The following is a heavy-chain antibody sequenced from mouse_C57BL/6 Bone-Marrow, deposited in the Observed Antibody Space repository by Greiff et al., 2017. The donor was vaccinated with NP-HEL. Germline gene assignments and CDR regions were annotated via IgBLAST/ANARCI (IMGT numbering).Heavy chain of an antibody. D-gene: IGHD1-1*01. V-gene: IGHV1-18*01. CDR2: INPNNGGT. CDR3: ARRGHYGPAWFAY. J-gene: IGHJ3*01. CDR1: GYTFTDYN. Sequence: EVQLVESGPELVKPGASVKIPCKASGYTFTDYNMDWVKQSHGKSLEWIGDINPNNGGTIYNQKFKGKATLTVDKSSSTAYMELRSLTSEDTAVYYCARRGHYGPAWFAYWGQGTLVTVSA.